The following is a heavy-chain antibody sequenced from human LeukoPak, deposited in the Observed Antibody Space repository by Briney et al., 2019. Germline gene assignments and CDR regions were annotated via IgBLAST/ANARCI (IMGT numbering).Heavy chain of an antibody. CDR2: IYYSGST. CDR1: GGSISSSSYY. D-gene: IGHD3-9*01. J-gene: IGHJ4*02. CDR3: ARFGYDILTGPSYPAVYYFDY. Sequence: PSETLSLTCTVSGGSISSSSYYWGWIRQPPGKGLEWIRSIYYSGSTNYNPSLKSRVTISVDTSKNQFSLKLSSVTAADTAVYYCARFGYDILTGPSYPAVYYFDYWGQGTLVTVSS. V-gene: IGHV4-39*07.